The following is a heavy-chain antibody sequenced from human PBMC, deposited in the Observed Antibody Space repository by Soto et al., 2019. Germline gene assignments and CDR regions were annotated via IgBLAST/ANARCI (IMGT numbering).Heavy chain of an antibody. Sequence: EVQLVESGGGLVKPGGSLRLSCAASGFSFSSTWMSWVRQTPGKGLEWVGRIKSKVDGGTPDYAAVVKGRFTISRDDSKNTLYLQMNSLNTEDTAVYYCSTAPDIAVVAWGQGALVTVSS. CDR2: IKSKVDGGTP. D-gene: IGHD2-2*01. CDR1: GFSFSSTW. CDR3: STAPDIAVVA. V-gene: IGHV3-15*01. J-gene: IGHJ5*02.